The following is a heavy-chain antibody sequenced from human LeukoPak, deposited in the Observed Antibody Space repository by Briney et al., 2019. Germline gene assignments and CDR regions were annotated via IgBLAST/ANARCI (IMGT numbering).Heavy chain of an antibody. Sequence: GGSLRLSCAASGFTFSSYAMSWVRQAPGKGLEWVSAISGSGGSTYYADSVKGRFTISRDNSKNTLYLQMNSLRAEDTAVYYCARADRLLVVAASFDYWGQGTLVTVSS. CDR1: GFTFSSYA. CDR2: ISGSGGST. J-gene: IGHJ4*02. D-gene: IGHD3/OR15-3a*01. V-gene: IGHV3-23*01. CDR3: ARADRLLVVAASFDY.